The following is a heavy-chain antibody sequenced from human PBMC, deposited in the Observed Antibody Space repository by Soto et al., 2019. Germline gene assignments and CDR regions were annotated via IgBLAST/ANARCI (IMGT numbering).Heavy chain of an antibody. V-gene: IGHV3-53*01. D-gene: IGHD3-22*01. CDR3: ARATHYYESTFDY. J-gene: IGHJ4*02. Sequence: EVQLVESGGGLIQPGGSLRLSCAASGFTVSRNYMSWVRQAPGKGLEWVSVIYSGGRTYYADSVKGRFTISRDSSKNTLYLQMNSLRAEDTAVYSCARATHYYESTFDYWGQGTLVTVSS. CDR2: IYSGGRT. CDR1: GFTVSRNY.